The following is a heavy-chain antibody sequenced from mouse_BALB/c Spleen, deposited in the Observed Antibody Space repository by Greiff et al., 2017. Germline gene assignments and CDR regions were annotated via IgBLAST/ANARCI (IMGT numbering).Heavy chain of an antibody. CDR1: GYTFTSYW. J-gene: IGHJ2*01. D-gene: IGHD1-1*01. Sequence: VHLVESGAELAKPGASVKMSCKASGYTFTSYWMHWVKQRPGQGLEWIGYINPSTGYTEYNQKFKDKATLTADKSSSTAYMQLSSLTSEDSAVYYCARSYYGRYFDYWGQGTTLTVSS. V-gene: IGHV1-7*01. CDR2: INPSTGYT. CDR3: ARSYYGRYFDY.